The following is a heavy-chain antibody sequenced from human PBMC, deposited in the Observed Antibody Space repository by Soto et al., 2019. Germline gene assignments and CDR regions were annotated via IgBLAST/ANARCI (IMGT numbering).Heavy chain of an antibody. D-gene: IGHD3-10*01. V-gene: IGHV3-23*01. CDR3: AKDLSPNMGCMDV. Sequence: EVQLLESGGDLVQPGGSLRLSCAASGFTFSSYAMSWVHQAPGKGLEWVSSITGSGGTTFYADSVKGRLTISRDNSKNTLYVQMDILRAEDTAVYYCAKDLSPNMGCMDVWGPGTTVTVSS. CDR2: ITGSGGTT. CDR1: GFTFSSYA. J-gene: IGHJ6*02.